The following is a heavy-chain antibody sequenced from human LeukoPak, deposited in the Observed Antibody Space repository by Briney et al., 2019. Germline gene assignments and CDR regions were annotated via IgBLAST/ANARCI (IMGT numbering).Heavy chain of an antibody. V-gene: IGHV4-39*01. CDR3: ARHCCSGPAKRVFDI. Sequence: SETLSLTCTVSGGSIISSDYHWGWVREPPGKGLEWIGTISYSGNTDYNPSLRSRVTISVDTSNNQFSLRLGSVTAADTAVYHCARHCCSGPAKRVFDIWGQGTMVTVSS. CDR2: ISYSGNT. D-gene: IGHD2-15*01. J-gene: IGHJ3*02. CDR1: GGSIISSDYH.